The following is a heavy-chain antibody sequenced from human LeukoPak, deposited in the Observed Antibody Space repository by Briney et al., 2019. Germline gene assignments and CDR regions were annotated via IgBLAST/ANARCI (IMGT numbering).Heavy chain of an antibody. V-gene: IGHV3-48*04. CDR2: ISSSSTI. CDR3: GREWAVDF. CDR1: GFTFSSYW. Sequence: PGGSLRLSCAASGFTFSSYWMSWVRQAPGKGLEWVSYISSSSTIYYADSVKGRFTISRDNAKNSLYLQMNSLRVEDTAVYYCGREWAVDFWGQGTLVTVSS. J-gene: IGHJ4*02.